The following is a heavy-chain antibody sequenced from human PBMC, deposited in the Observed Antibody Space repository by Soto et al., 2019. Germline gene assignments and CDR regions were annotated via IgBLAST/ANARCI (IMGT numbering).Heavy chain of an antibody. J-gene: IGHJ6*02. CDR1: GYDCATYW. CDR2: IYPGDSDT. CDR3: ARQRYNSGPTDNDMDV. Sequence: GESLKIWWNGSGYDCATYWIGLVLQMPGKGLEWMGIIYPGDSDTKYSPSFQGQVTISVDKSISTAYLQWSSLKASDTAMYYCARQRYNSGPTDNDMDVWGQGTTVTVSS. V-gene: IGHV5-51*01. D-gene: IGHD6-19*01.